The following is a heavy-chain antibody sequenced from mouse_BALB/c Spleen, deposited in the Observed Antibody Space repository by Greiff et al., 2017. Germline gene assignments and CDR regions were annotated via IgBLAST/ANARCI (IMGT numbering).Heavy chain of an antibody. CDR1: GYAFTSYN. V-gene: IGHV1S135*01. J-gene: IGHJ4*01. D-gene: IGHD2-1*01. CDR3: ARRRGNYVYAMDY. CDR2: IDPYNGGT. Sequence: QLVESGPELVKPGASVKVSCKASGYAFTSYNMYWVKQSHGKSLEWIGYIDPYNGGTSYNQKFKGKATLTVDKSSSTAYMHLNSLTSEDSAVYYCARRRGNYVYAMDYWGQGTSVTVSS.